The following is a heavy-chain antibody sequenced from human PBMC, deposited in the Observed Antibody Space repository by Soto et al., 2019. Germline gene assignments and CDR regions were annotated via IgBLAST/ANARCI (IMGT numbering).Heavy chain of an antibody. Sequence: EVQLVESGGGLVQPGGSLRLSCAASGFTFSNYWMHWVRQAPGKGLVWVSRIKSDGSSTSYADSVKGRFTISRDNAKNTRYLQMNRLRAEDTAVYYCARSWGGELVSWGQGTLVTVSS. CDR1: GFTFSNYW. D-gene: IGHD3-16*01. J-gene: IGHJ4*02. V-gene: IGHV3-74*01. CDR3: ARSWGGELVS. CDR2: IKSDGSST.